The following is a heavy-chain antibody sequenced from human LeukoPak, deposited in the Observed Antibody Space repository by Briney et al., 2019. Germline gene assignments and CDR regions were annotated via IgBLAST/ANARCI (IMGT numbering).Heavy chain of an antibody. Sequence: GGSLRLSCAASGFTFSSYEMNWVRQAPGKGLEWVSYISSSGSTIHYADSVKGRFTISRDNAKNSLYLQMNSLRAEDTAVYYCAELGITMIGGVWGKGTTVTISS. V-gene: IGHV3-48*03. D-gene: IGHD3-10*02. J-gene: IGHJ6*04. CDR3: AELGITMIGGV. CDR2: ISSSGSTI. CDR1: GFTFSSYE.